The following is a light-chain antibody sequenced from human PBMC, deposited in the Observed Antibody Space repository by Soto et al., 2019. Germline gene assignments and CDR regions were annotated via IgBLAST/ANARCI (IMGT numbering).Light chain of an antibody. CDR1: QSVNNRR. CDR2: GAS. J-gene: IGKJ1*01. V-gene: IGKV3-20*01. Sequence: EIMLTQSPGTLSLSPGERATLSCRASQSVNNRRLAWYQQKPGQAPRFLIYGASTRPIGIPDRFSGSGSGTEFTLTITRLEPEDFAVYHCQQYDGSPRTFGQGTKVDIK. CDR3: QQYDGSPRT.